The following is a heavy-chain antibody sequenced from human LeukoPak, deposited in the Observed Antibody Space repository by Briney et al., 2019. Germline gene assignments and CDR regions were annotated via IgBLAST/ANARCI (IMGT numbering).Heavy chain of an antibody. CDR3: ARDSGNFHYNMDV. J-gene: IGHJ6*03. CDR2: KFSHDGTT. CDR1: GYSFNSHH. Sequence: ASVKVSCKTSGYSFNSHHVHWVRQAPGQGLEWMGVKFSHDGTTSYTQNFQGRLTMTRDTSTSTVYMELSSLRSEDTAVYYCARDSGNFHYNMDVWGQGTTVIVSS. D-gene: IGHD3-10*01. V-gene: IGHV1-46*02.